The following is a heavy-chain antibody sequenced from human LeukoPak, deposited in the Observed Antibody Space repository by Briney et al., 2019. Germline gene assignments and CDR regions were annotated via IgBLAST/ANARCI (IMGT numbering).Heavy chain of an antibody. Sequence: PGGALRLSCAASGFTFSSYSMNWVRQAPGKGLEWVSSISSSSSYIYYADSVKGRFTISRDNAKNSLYLQMNSPRAADTAVYYCARDPTGFTSSWYGLDYWGQGTLVTVSS. CDR1: GFTFSSYS. CDR2: ISSSSSYI. CDR3: ARDPTGFTSSWYGLDY. D-gene: IGHD6-13*01. V-gene: IGHV3-21*01. J-gene: IGHJ4*02.